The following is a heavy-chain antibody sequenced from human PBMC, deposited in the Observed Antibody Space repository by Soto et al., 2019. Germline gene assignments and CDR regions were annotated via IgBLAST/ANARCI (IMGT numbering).Heavy chain of an antibody. CDR1: GFTLSNAW. J-gene: IGHJ6*02. Sequence: EVQLVESGGGLVKPGGSLRLSCAASGFTLSNAWMSWVRQAPGKGLEWVGRIRSNIDGGTTEYAAPVKGRFTISRDDSKNTVYLQMNSVKTEDTALYYCTSDPSYITTYTGGMDVWGQGTTVTVSS. D-gene: IGHD1-1*01. CDR2: IRSNIDGGTT. V-gene: IGHV3-15*01. CDR3: TSDPSYITTYTGGMDV.